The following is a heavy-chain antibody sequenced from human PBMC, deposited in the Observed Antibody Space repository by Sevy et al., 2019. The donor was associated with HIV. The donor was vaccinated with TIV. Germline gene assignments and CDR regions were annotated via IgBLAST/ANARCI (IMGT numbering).Heavy chain of an antibody. CDR3: ARSYHYDSSGYYGDYYFDY. CDR2: ISAYNGNT. J-gene: IGHJ4*02. Sequence: ASVKVSCKASGYTFTSYGISWVRQAPGQGLEWMGWISAYNGNTNYAQKLQGRVTMTTDTSTSTAYMELRSLRSDDTAVYYCARSYHYDSSGYYGDYYFDYWGQGTLVTVSS. V-gene: IGHV1-18*04. CDR1: GYTFTSYG. D-gene: IGHD3-22*01.